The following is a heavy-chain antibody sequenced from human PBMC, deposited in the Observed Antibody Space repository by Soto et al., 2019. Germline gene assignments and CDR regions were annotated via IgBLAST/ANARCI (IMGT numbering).Heavy chain of an antibody. V-gene: IGHV1-69*01. D-gene: IGHD2-15*01. CDR2: IIPICGTA. Sequence: QVQLVQSGAEVKKPGSSVKVSCKASGGTFSSYAISWVRHAPGQGLEWRGGIIPICGTANYAQKFQGRVTITADESTSTAYMELSSLRSEDTAVYYCARDGSPYCSGGSCYSSYYYYGMDVWGQGTTVTVSS. J-gene: IGHJ6*02. CDR3: ARDGSPYCSGGSCYSSYYYYGMDV. CDR1: GGTFSSYA.